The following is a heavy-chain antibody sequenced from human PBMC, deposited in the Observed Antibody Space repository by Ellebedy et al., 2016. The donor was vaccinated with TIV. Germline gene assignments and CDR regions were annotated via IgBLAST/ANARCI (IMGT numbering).Heavy chain of an antibody. Sequence: GGSLRLSCAASEFTFSGYSMNWVRQAPGKGLEWVSAISGSGGSTYYADSVKGRFTISRDNSKNTLYLQMNSLRAEDTAVYYCAKERTSGWDYWGQGTLVTVSS. CDR3: AKERTSGWDY. V-gene: IGHV3-23*01. CDR1: EFTFSGYS. J-gene: IGHJ4*02. CDR2: ISGSGGST. D-gene: IGHD6-19*01.